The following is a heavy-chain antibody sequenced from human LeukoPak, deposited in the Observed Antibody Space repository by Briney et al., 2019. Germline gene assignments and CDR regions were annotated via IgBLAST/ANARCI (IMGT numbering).Heavy chain of an antibody. CDR1: GFTFSSYA. D-gene: IGHD3-22*01. CDR3: AKGASRNYYDSSGSKFDY. V-gene: IGHV3-23*01. CDR2: IPDSGDST. Sequence: GGSLRLSCAASGFTFSSYAMTWVRQAPGKGLEWVSSIPDSGDSTYYADSVKGRFTISRDNSKNTLYLQMNSLRAEDTAVYYCAKGASRNYYDSSGSKFDYWGQGTLVTVSS. J-gene: IGHJ4*02.